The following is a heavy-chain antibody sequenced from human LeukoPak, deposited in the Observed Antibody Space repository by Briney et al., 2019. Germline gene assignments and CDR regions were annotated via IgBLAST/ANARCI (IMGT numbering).Heavy chain of an antibody. Sequence: PGGSLRLSCAASGFSFSNSAMHWVRRAPGKGLKWVAFIRYDGSDKYYADSVKGRFTISRDTSKNTLYLQMNGLRDEDTAVYCCAKDLVGGWGFAYWGQGTLVTVSS. CDR1: GFSFSNSA. J-gene: IGHJ4*02. V-gene: IGHV3-30*02. CDR2: IRYDGSDK. D-gene: IGHD2-21*01. CDR3: AKDLVGGWGFAY.